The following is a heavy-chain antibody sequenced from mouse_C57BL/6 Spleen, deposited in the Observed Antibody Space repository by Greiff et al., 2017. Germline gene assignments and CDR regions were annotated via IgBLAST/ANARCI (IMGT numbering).Heavy chain of an antibody. Sequence: QVQLQQSGAELVKPGASVKLSCKASGYTFTSYGMPWVKQRPGRGLEWIGRIDPNSGGTKYTEVFKSKATLTVDKPSSTDYMQLSSLTSEDSAVYYGASFYYGSSYPFAYWGQGTLVTVSA. D-gene: IGHD1-1*01. V-gene: IGHV1-72*01. CDR2: IDPNSGGT. J-gene: IGHJ3*01. CDR1: GYTFTSYG. CDR3: ASFYYGSSYPFAY.